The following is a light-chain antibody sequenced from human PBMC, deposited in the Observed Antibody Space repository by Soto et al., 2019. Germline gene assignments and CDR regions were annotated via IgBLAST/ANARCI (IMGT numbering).Light chain of an antibody. CDR2: EGS. V-gene: IGLV2-23*01. Sequence: QSALTQPASVSGSPEESITISCTGTSSDFGYHNLVSWYQQLPGEAPKLLIYEGSKRPSGVSNRFSGSKSGNTASLTISGLQAEDEAAYYCCSPPDGGSFVFGTGTKVTVL. CDR3: CSPPDGGSFV. J-gene: IGLJ1*01. CDR1: SSDFGYHNL.